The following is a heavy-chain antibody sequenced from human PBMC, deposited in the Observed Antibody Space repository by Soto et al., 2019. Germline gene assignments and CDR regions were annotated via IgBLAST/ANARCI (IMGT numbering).Heavy chain of an antibody. J-gene: IGHJ4*02. V-gene: IGHV6-1*01. CDR3: ARVGRYTSGWYLDYFDY. Sequence: SQTLSLTCAISGDSVSSDTSAWNWIRQSPLRGLEWLGRTYYRSKWYNHYAPSVESRITISPDTSKNQFSLHLNSVTPADTAIYYCARVGRYTSGWYLDYFDYWGQGTVVTVSS. CDR2: TYYRSKWYN. D-gene: IGHD6-19*01. CDR1: GDSVSSDTSA.